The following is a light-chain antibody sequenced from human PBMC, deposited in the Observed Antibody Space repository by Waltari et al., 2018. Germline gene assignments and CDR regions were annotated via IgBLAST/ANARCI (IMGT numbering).Light chain of an antibody. J-gene: IGLJ3*02. V-gene: IGLV2-23*01. CDR3: CSYAGSLTWV. CDR2: QGN. CDR1: RSDVGSYNL. Sequence: QSALTQPASVSGSPGQSIAISFTGTRSDVGSYNLFSWYQQHPRKAPKLPIYQGNKRPTGVSNRFSASTSGNTASLTVSGLQAEDEADYYCCSYAGSLTWVFGGGTKVTVL.